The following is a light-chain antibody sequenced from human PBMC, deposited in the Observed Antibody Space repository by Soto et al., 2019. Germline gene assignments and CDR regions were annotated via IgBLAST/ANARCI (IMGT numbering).Light chain of an antibody. V-gene: IGKV3-15*01. Sequence: EIVMPQSPATLSVSPGERATLSCRVSQSVSSNLAWYQQKPGQAPRLLIYGASTRATGIPARFSGSGSGTEFPLTISSLQSEDFAVYYCQQYNNWPRWTSGQGTKVEIK. CDR1: QSVSSN. CDR2: GAS. CDR3: QQYNNWPRWT. J-gene: IGKJ1*01.